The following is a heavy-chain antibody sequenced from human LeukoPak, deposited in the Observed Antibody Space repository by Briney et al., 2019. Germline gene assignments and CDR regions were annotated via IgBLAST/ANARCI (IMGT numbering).Heavy chain of an antibody. J-gene: IGHJ6*03. CDR2: INHSEST. D-gene: IGHD3-10*01. CDR1: GGSFSGYY. V-gene: IGHV4-34*01. CDR3: ARHGDGIPLLWFGESPDYYYMDV. Sequence: SETLSLTCAVYGGSFSGYYWSWIRQPPGKGLEWIGEINHSESTNYNPSLKSRVTISVDTSKNQFSLKLSSVTAADTAVYYCARHGDGIPLLWFGESPDYYYMDVWGKGTTVTISS.